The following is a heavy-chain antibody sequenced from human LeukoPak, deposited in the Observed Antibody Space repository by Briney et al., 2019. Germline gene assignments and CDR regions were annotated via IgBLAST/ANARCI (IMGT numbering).Heavy chain of an antibody. J-gene: IGHJ4*02. CDR1: GFTFSNAS. CDR2: IKSKTDGGTT. CDR3: TTYLFDSSGYILSDY. D-gene: IGHD3-22*01. V-gene: IGHV3-15*01. Sequence: GGSLRLSCAASGFTFSNASMSWVRQAPGKGLEWVGRIKSKTDGGTTDYAAPVKGRFTISRDGSKTTLYLQMNSLKTEDTAVYYCTTYLFDSSGYILSDYWGQGTLVTVSS.